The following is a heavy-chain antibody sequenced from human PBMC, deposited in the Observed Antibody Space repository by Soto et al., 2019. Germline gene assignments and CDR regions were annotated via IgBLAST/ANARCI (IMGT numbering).Heavy chain of an antibody. D-gene: IGHD6-6*01. CDR3: AKTHYSSTWGDAFDI. CDR1: GFTFSTYA. Sequence: EVQLLESGGGLVQPGGSLRLSCAASGFTFSTYAMSWVRQAPGKGLEWVSGISGSGDDIYFADSVMGRFTISRDTSKNPLYLQINSLRAEDSALYYCAKTHYSSTWGDAFDIWGQGTLVSVSS. V-gene: IGHV3-23*01. J-gene: IGHJ3*02. CDR2: ISGSGDDI.